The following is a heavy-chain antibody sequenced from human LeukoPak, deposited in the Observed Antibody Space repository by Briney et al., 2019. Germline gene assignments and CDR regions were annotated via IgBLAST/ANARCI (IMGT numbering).Heavy chain of an antibody. CDR2: IYYSGST. D-gene: IGHD3-3*01. V-gene: IGHV4-59*08. CDR1: GGSISSYY. J-gene: IGHJ6*02. Sequence: SETLSLTCTVSGGSISSYYWSWIRQPPGKRLEWIGYIYYSGSTNYNPSLKSRVTISVDTSKNQFSLKLSSVTAADTAVYYCARHSTMEDFWSGYTNYYYGMDVWGQGTTVTVSS. CDR3: ARHSTMEDFWSGYTNYYYGMDV.